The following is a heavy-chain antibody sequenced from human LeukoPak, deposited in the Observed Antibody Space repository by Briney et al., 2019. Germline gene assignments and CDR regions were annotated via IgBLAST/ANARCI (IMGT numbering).Heavy chain of an antibody. J-gene: IGHJ3*01. D-gene: IGHD1-26*01. Sequence: ASVKVSCKASGGTFSSYYMHWVRQAPGQGLEWMGIINPSGGSTSYAQKFQGRVTMTRDTSTSTVYMELSSLRSEDTAVYYCARNGKYSGSYWRSAFDVWGQGTMVSVSS. CDR3: ARNGKYSGSYWRSAFDV. CDR2: INPSGGST. CDR1: GGTFSSYY. V-gene: IGHV1-46*01.